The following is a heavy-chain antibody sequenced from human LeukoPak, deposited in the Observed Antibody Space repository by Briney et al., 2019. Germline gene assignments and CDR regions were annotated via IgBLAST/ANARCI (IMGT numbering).Heavy chain of an antibody. J-gene: IGHJ5*02. D-gene: IGHD3-10*01. CDR3: ARVEATYYYGSGSSDWFDP. Sequence: SQTLFLTCTVSGGSISSGGYYWSWIRQHPGKGVEWIGYIYYSGSTYYNPSLKSRVTISVDTSKNQFSLKLSSVTAADTAVYYCARVEATYYYGSGSSDWFDPWGQGTLVTVSS. CDR2: IYYSGST. V-gene: IGHV4-31*03. CDR1: GGSISSGGYY.